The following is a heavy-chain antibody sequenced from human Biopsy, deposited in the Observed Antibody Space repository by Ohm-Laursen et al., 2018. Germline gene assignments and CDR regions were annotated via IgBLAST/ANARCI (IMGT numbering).Heavy chain of an antibody. J-gene: IGHJ4*02. D-gene: IGHD6-19*01. CDR3: ARGRLRAVARFDY. Sequence: SETLSLTCAVYGGSFSGYYWSWIRQPPGKGLEWIGEINHSGSTNYNPPLKSRVTISVDTSKNQFPLKLSSVTAADTAVYYCARGRLRAVARFDYWGQGTLVTVSS. CDR2: INHSGST. CDR1: GGSFSGYY. V-gene: IGHV4-34*01.